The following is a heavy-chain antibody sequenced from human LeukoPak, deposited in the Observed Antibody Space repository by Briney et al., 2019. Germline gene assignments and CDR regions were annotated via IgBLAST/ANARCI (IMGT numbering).Heavy chain of an antibody. CDR1: GYTFTSYG. Sequence: GASVKVSCKASGYTFTSYGIGWVRQAPGQGLEWMGWISAYNGNTNYAQKLQGRVTMTTDTSTSTAYMELRSLRSDDTAVYYCARGIVVVPAAAGGYYYYMDVWGKGTTVTVSS. CDR2: ISAYNGNT. CDR3: ARGIVVVPAAAGGYYYYMDV. V-gene: IGHV1-18*01. J-gene: IGHJ6*03. D-gene: IGHD2-2*01.